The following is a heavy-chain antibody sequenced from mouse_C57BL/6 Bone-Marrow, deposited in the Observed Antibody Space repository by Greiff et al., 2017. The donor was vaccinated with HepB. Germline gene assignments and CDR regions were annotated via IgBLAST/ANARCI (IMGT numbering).Heavy chain of an antibody. CDR1: GYSFTDYN. CDR3: AGSPYYYGSSRWYFDV. CDR2: INPNYGTT. J-gene: IGHJ1*03. D-gene: IGHD1-1*01. Sequence: VQLKESGPELVKPGASVKISCKASGYSFTDYNMNWVKQSNGKSLEWIGVINPNYGTTSYNQKFKGKATLTVDQSSSTAYMQLNSLTSEDSAVYYCAGSPYYYGSSRWYFDVWGTGTTVTVSS. V-gene: IGHV1-39*01.